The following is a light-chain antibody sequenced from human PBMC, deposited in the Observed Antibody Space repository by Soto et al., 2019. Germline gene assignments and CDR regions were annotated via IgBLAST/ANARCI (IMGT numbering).Light chain of an antibody. CDR2: AAS. J-gene: IGKJ4*01. V-gene: IGKV1-9*01. CDR1: QSISSY. Sequence: DIHLTQSPSFPEATIGDRATITCRASQSISSYLAWYQQKPGKAPKLLIYAASTLQSGVPSRFSGSGSGTEFTLTISSLQPEDFATYYCQKLNSYPLTFGGGTKVDIK. CDR3: QKLNSYPLT.